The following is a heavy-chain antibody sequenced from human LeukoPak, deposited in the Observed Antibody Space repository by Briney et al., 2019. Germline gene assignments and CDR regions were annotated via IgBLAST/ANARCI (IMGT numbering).Heavy chain of an antibody. Sequence: GGSLRLSCAASGFTVSSNYMSWVRQAPGKGLEWVSVIYSGGSTYYADSVKGRFTISRDNSKNTLYLQMNSLRAEDTAVYYCAREPIAAVGNAFNFWGQGTMVTVSS. CDR1: GFTVSSNY. D-gene: IGHD6-13*01. CDR3: AREPIAAVGNAFNF. CDR2: IYSGGST. J-gene: IGHJ3*01. V-gene: IGHV3-53*01.